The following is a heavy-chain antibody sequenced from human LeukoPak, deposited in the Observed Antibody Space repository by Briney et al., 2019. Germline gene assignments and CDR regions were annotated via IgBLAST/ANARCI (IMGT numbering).Heavy chain of an antibody. D-gene: IGHD6-13*01. Sequence: GGSLRLSCAASGFTFSSYAMSWVRQAPGKGLGWVSAISGSGGSTYYADSVKGRFTISRDNSKNTLYLQMNSLRAEDTAVYYCAKDSSSGGWFDPWGQGTLVTVSS. CDR2: ISGSGGST. CDR3: AKDSSSGGWFDP. V-gene: IGHV3-23*01. CDR1: GFTFSSYA. J-gene: IGHJ5*02.